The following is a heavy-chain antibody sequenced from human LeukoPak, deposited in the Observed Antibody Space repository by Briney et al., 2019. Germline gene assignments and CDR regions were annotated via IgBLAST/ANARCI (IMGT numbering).Heavy chain of an antibody. CDR2: ISGSGSII. V-gene: IGHV3-48*03. CDR3: VRTDSSGYSFDS. CDR1: AATFSSDE. J-gene: IGHJ4*02. Sequence: GGSLRLSCAASAATFSSDEMNWVRQAPGKGLEWVSYISGSGSIIYYADSVKGRFTISRDNARRSLYLQMNSLRVEDTATYYCVRTDSSGYSFDSWGQGTLVTVSS. D-gene: IGHD3-22*01.